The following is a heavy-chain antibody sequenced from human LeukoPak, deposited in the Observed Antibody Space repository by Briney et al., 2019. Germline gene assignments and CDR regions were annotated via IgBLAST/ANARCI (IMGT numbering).Heavy chain of an antibody. CDR3: AREGIADY. J-gene: IGHJ4*02. Sequence: PGGSLRLSCAASGFTFSSHDMNWVRQAPGKGLEWVSYISNSGSTISYADSVKGRFTISRDNAKNSLYLQTNSLRAEDTAVYYCAREGIADYWGQGTLVTVSS. CDR2: ISNSGSTI. D-gene: IGHD3-10*01. CDR1: GFTFSSHD. V-gene: IGHV3-48*03.